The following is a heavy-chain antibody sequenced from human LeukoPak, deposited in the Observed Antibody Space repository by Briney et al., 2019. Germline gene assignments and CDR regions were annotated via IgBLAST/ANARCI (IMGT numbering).Heavy chain of an antibody. CDR3: ARDGPDRAAWFDP. D-gene: IGHD3-22*01. CDR1: GYTFSSYG. Sequence: ASVKVSCKASGYTFSSYGISWVRQAPGQGLEWMGWISDYNGNTNYAQKVQGRVTMTTDPFTSTAYMELRSLRSDDTAVYYCARDGPDRAAWFDPWGQGTQVTVSS. J-gene: IGHJ5*02. CDR2: ISDYNGNT. V-gene: IGHV1-18*01.